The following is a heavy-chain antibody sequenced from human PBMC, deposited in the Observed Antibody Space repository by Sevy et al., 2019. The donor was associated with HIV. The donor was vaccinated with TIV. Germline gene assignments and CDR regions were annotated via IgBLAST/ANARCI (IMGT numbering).Heavy chain of an antibody. Sequence: GGSLRLSCAASGSTFSSYSMNWVRQAPGKGLEWVSYISSSSSTIYYADSVKGRFTISRDNAKNSLYLQMNSLRDEDTAVYYCAREWRGYCSGGSCHNWFDPWGQGTLVTVSS. CDR3: AREWRGYCSGGSCHNWFDP. D-gene: IGHD2-15*01. V-gene: IGHV3-48*02. CDR2: ISSSSSTI. CDR1: GSTFSSYS. J-gene: IGHJ5*02.